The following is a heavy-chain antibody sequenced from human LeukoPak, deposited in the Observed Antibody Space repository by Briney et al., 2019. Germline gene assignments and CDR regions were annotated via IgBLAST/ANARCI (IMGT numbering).Heavy chain of an antibody. Sequence: GGSLRLSCAASGFTFDDYAMHWVRQAPGKGLEWVSGISWNRGSIGYADSVKGRFTISRDNAKNSLYLQMNSLRAEDTALYYCAKDIHPWLVPSYFDYWGQGTLVTVSS. CDR3: AKDIHPWLVPSYFDY. CDR1: GFTFDDYA. J-gene: IGHJ4*02. CDR2: ISWNRGSI. D-gene: IGHD6-19*01. V-gene: IGHV3-9*01.